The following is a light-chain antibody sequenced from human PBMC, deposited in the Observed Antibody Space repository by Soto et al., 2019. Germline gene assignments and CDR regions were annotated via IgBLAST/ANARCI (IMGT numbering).Light chain of an antibody. CDR2: EGT. CDR3: SSYRRTTFPHVV. CDR1: STDFENYNL. Sequence: QSALTQPASVSGSPGQSITISCTRSSTDFENYNLVSWYQHCPDKAPKLIIYEGTKRPSEISDRFSGSESDTTASLTISGLQAEDEAFYYCSSYRRTTFPHVVFGGGTKLTVL. V-gene: IGLV2-14*02. J-gene: IGLJ2*01.